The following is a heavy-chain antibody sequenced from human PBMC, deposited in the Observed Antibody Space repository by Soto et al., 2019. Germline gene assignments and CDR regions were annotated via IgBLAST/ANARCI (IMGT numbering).Heavy chain of an antibody. CDR3: ARQNTYYYDSSGPFVSAFDI. J-gene: IGHJ3*02. D-gene: IGHD3-22*01. V-gene: IGHV1-69*13. CDR1: GGTFSSYA. Sequence: SVKVSCKASGGTFSSYAISWVRQAPGQGLEWMGGIIPIFGTANYAQKFQGRVTITADESTSTAYMELSSLGSEDTAVYYCARQNTYYYDSSGPFVSAFDIWGQGTMVTVSS. CDR2: IIPIFGTA.